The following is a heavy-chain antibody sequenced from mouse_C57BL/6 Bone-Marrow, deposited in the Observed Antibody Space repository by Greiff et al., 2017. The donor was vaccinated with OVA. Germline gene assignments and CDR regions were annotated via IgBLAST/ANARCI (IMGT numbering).Heavy chain of an antibody. CDR1: GYTFTDYN. Sequence: DVKLQESGPELVKPGASVKMSCKASGYTFTDYNMHWVKQSHGKSLEWIGYINPNNGGTSYNQKFKGKATLTVNKSSSTAYMELRSLTSEDAAVYYCARGDYYGSSYRFDYWGQGATLTVSS. CDR3: ARGDYYGSSYRFDY. D-gene: IGHD1-1*01. CDR2: INPNNGGT. J-gene: IGHJ2*01. V-gene: IGHV1-22*01.